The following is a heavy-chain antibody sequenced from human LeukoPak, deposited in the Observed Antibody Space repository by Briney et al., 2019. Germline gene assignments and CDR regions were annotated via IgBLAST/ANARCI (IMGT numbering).Heavy chain of an antibody. CDR2: IKQDGSEK. CDR1: GFTFSSYW. J-gene: IGHJ5*02. V-gene: IGHV3-7*01. CDR3: ARTHYGGNSGWFDP. Sequence: GGFLRLSCAASGFTFSSYWMSWVRQAPGKGLEWVANIKQDGSEKYYVDSVKGRFTISRDNAKNSLYLQMNSLRAEDTAVYYCARTHYGGNSGWFDPWGQGTLVTVSS. D-gene: IGHD4-23*01.